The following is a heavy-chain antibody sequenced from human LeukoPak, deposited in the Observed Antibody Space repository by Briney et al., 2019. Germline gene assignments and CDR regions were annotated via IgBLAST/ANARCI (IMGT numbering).Heavy chain of an antibody. Sequence: ASVKVSCKTSGYTFTTYVFNWVRQAPGQGLEWMGWINTNTGNPTYAQGFTGRFIFSLGTSVSTAYLQISSLKAEDTAVYYCARRADYSEKRGSLDYWGQGTLVTVSS. CDR1: GYTFTTYV. V-gene: IGHV7-4-1*02. J-gene: IGHJ4*02. CDR3: ARRADYSEKRGSLDY. CDR2: INTNTGNP. D-gene: IGHD4-11*01.